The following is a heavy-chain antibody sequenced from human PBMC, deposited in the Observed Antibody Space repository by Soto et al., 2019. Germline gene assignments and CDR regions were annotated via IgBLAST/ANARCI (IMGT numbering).Heavy chain of an antibody. Sequence: GASVEVSCQASRYTFATYGFSCVRQAPGQGLEWMGWISAYNGNTNYAQKLQGRVTMTTDTSTSTAYMELRSLRSDDTAVYYCVLMGSSSWSTTDYWGQGTLVTVSS. J-gene: IGHJ4*02. CDR3: VLMGSSSWSTTDY. CDR2: ISAYNGNT. V-gene: IGHV1-18*04. D-gene: IGHD6-13*01. CDR1: RYTFATYG.